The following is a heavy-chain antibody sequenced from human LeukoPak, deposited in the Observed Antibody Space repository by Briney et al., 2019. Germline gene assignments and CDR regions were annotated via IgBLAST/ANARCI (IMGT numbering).Heavy chain of an antibody. V-gene: IGHV3-7*01. Sequence: GGSLRLSCAASGFTFSNYWMTWVRQAPGKGLEWVANIKQDGSEKYYVDSMKGRFTISRDNAKNSLYLQMNSLRAEDTAVYYCARAVAGTGGRTFDYGAREPWSPPPQ. CDR2: IKQDGSEK. CDR1: GFTFSNYW. CDR3: ARAVAGTGGRTFDY. J-gene: IGHJ4*02. D-gene: IGHD6-19*01.